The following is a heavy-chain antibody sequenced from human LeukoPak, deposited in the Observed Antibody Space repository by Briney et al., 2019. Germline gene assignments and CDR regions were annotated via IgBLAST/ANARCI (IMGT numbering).Heavy chain of an antibody. CDR2: INAGNGNT. CDR3: ARDQDYYDSSGYYY. D-gene: IGHD3-22*01. CDR1: GYTFTSYA. Sequence: ASVTVSCKASGYTFTSYAMHWVRQAPGQRLEWMGWINAGNGNTKYSQKFQGRVTITRDTSASTAYMELSSLRSEDTAVYYCARDQDYYDSSGYYYWGQGTLVTVSS. J-gene: IGHJ4*02. V-gene: IGHV1-3*01.